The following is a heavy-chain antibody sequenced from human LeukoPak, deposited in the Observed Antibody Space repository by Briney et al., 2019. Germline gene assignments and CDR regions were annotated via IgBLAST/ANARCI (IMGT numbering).Heavy chain of an antibody. CDR3: AKASGAYVDDP. CDR1: GFTFSSYS. D-gene: IGHD5-12*01. CDR2: ISSSSSYI. J-gene: IGHJ5*02. Sequence: GGSLRLSCAASGFTFSSYSMNWVRQAPGKGLEWVSSISSSSSYIYYADSVKGRFTISRDNAKNSLYLQMNSLRAEDTAAYYCAKASGAYVDDPWGQGTLVTVSS. V-gene: IGHV3-21*04.